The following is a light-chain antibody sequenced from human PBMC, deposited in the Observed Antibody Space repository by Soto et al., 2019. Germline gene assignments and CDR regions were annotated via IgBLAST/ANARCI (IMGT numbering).Light chain of an antibody. J-gene: IGKJ5*01. V-gene: IGKV2D-29*02. CDR3: MQSTQLPPT. CDR1: QSLVHITGETF. Sequence: DILMTQSPLSLPVTRGDRSSISCRASQSLVHITGETFLFWYLQKPGQSPQLLIYEVSTRVSGVPDRFSGSGSGTDFTLEISRVQTDDVGIYYCMQSTQLPPTFGQGTRLEIK. CDR2: EVS.